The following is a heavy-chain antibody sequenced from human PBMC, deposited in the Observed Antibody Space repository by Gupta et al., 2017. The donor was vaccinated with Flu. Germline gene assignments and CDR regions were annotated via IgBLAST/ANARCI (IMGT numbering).Heavy chain of an antibody. CDR3: ARDAPVNGYYDFWSGYYSVGYFDY. V-gene: IGHV3-21*01. CDR2: ISSSSSYI. D-gene: IGHD3-3*01. J-gene: IGHJ4*02. Sequence: SISSSSSYIYYADSVKGRFTISRDNAKNSLYLQMNSLRAEDTAVYYCARDAPVNGYYDFWSGYYSVGYFDYWGQGTLVTVSS.